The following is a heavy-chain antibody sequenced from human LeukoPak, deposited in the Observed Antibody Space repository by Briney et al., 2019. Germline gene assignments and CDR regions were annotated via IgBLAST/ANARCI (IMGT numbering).Heavy chain of an antibody. Sequence: LRLSCAASGFTFSDYYMSWIRQPPGKGLEWIGEINHSGSTNYNPSLKSRVTISVDTSKNQFSLKLSSVTAADTAVYYCARRKGSSSRFRGYYYYYMDVWGKGTTVTVSS. D-gene: IGHD6-6*01. CDR2: INHSGST. CDR3: ARRKGSSSRFRGYYYYYMDV. V-gene: IGHV4-34*01. J-gene: IGHJ6*03. CDR1: GFTFSDYY.